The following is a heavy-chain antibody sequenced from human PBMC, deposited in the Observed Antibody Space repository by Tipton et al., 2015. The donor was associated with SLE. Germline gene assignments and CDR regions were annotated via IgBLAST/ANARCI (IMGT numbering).Heavy chain of an antibody. CDR3: ARVTTGAFDM. D-gene: IGHD1-14*01. CDR2: IKSDGNIT. J-gene: IGHJ3*02. Sequence: SLRLSCAVSGFTYSTYWMHWVRQAPGKGLVWVSGIKSDGNITSYADSVKGRFTISRDNDKNTLYLQMNSLRAEDTAVYYCARVTTGAFDMWGQGTKVTVSS. CDR1: GFTYSTYW. V-gene: IGHV3-74*01.